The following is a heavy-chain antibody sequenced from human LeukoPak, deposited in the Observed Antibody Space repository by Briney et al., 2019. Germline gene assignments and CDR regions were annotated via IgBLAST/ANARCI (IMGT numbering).Heavy chain of an antibody. CDR3: ARREGEWELQNDWYFDL. CDR1: GGSISSYY. J-gene: IGHJ2*01. CDR2: IYYSGST. V-gene: IGHV4-59*08. Sequence: PSETLSLTCTVSGGSISSYYWSWIRQPPGKGLEWIGYIYYSGSTNYNPSLKSRVTISVDTSKNQFSLKLSSVTAADTAVYYCARREGEWELQNDWYFDLWGRGILVTVSS. D-gene: IGHD1-26*01.